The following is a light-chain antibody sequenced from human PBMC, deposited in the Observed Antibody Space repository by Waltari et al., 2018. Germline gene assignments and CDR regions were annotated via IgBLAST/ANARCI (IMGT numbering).Light chain of an antibody. CDR1: ELPRTY. Sequence: YEFTQPPSLSVSPGQTARLTCSGHELPRTYAYWFQQKSGQAPRLVMDEDTKRPSGIPERFSGSSSGTVATLTISGAQVDDEADYYCYSSDSTGLRVFGGGTTVVVL. V-gene: IGLV3-10*01. CDR3: YSSDSTGLRV. CDR2: EDT. J-gene: IGLJ1*01.